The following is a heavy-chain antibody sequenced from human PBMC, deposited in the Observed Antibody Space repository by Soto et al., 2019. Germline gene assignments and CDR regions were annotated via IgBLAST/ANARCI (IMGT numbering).Heavy chain of an antibody. Sequence: SETLSLTCTVSGGSISSYYWSWIRHPAGKGLEWIGRIYTSGSTNYNPSLKSRVTMSVDTSKNQFSLKLSSVTAADTAVYYCARDRATVTTLWFDPWGQGTLVTVSS. D-gene: IGHD4-17*01. CDR3: ARDRATVTTLWFDP. J-gene: IGHJ5*02. CDR2: IYTSGST. V-gene: IGHV4-4*07. CDR1: GGSISSYY.